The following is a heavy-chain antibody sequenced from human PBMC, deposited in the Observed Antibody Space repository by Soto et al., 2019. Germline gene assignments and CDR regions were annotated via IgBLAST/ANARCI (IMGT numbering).Heavy chain of an antibody. Sequence: LGESLKISCKASGYSFSTYWIGWVRQMPGKGLEWMGIIYPGDSHTRYSPSLQGQVTISAVKSISTAYLQWSSLKASDTAMYYCARHGIAARPDYYYGMDVWGQGTPVTVSS. V-gene: IGHV5-51*01. CDR1: GYSFSTYW. CDR3: ARHGIAARPDYYYGMDV. J-gene: IGHJ6*02. D-gene: IGHD6-6*01. CDR2: IYPGDSHT.